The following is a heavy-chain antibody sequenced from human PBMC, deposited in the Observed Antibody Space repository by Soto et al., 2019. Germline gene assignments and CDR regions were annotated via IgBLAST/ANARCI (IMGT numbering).Heavy chain of an antibody. Sequence: RLSCAASGFTVSDYYMSWIRQAPGKGLEWVSYIGTRTSIVYYADSVKGRFTVSRDDAKNSLDLQMNSLRAEDTAVYYCARGARWLQFDNDYWRQGTLVTVSS. V-gene: IGHV3-11*01. J-gene: IGHJ4*02. CDR1: GFTVSDYY. CDR2: IGTRTSIV. D-gene: IGHD5-12*01. CDR3: ARGARWLQFDNDY.